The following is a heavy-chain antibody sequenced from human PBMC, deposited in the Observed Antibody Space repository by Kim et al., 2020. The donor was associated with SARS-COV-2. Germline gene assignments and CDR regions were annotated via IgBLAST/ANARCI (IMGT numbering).Heavy chain of an antibody. CDR3: ARSRGSFNWYFDL. D-gene: IGHD6-6*01. V-gene: IGHV4-39*01. CDR1: GGSISSSSYY. Sequence: SETLSLTCTVSGGSISSSSYYWGWIRQPPGKGLEWIGSIYYSGSTYYNPSLRSRVTISVDTSKNQFSLKLSSVTAADTAVYYCARSRGSFNWYFDLWGRGTLVTVSS. J-gene: IGHJ2*01. CDR2: IYYSGST.